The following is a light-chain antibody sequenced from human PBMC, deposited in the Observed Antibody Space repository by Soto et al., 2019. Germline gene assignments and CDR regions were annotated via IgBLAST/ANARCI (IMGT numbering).Light chain of an antibody. CDR2: DDS. CDR1: NIGSKS. CDR3: QVWDTSSDHYV. Sequence: SYELTQPPSVSVAPGQTAKIICGGNNIGSKSVQWYQQKPGQAPVLVVYDDSDRPSGIPERFSGSKSWNTATLTISRVEAGDEADYYCQVWDTSSDHYVFGTATKVTVL. J-gene: IGLJ1*01. V-gene: IGLV3-21*02.